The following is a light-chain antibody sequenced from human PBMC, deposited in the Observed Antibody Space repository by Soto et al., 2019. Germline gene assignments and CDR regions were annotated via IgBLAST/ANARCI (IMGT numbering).Light chain of an antibody. CDR3: QQYSTWPLT. J-gene: IGKJ4*01. CDR2: GAS. CDR1: QSVSST. V-gene: IGKV3-15*01. Sequence: EVVMTQSPATLSVSPGERATLSCRASQSVSSTLAWYQQKPGQAPRLPIYGASTRATGIPARFSGSGSGTEFTLTISSLQSEDFAVYYCQQYSTWPLTFGGGTKVEIK.